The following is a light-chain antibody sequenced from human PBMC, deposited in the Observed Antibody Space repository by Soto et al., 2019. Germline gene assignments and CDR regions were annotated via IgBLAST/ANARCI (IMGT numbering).Light chain of an antibody. Sequence: QSLLTQPASVSGSPGQSITSSCTGTSSDVGSYHLVSWYQQHPGKAPKLMIYEVSKRPSGVSNRFSGSKSGNTASLTISGLQTEDEADYFCCSYAGSWTYVFGTGTKVTVL. J-gene: IGLJ1*01. CDR3: CSYAGSWTYV. V-gene: IGLV2-23*02. CDR1: SSDVGSYHL. CDR2: EVS.